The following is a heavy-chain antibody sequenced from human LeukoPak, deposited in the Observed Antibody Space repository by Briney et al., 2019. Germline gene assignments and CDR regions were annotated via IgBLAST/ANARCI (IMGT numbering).Heavy chain of an antibody. CDR3: AHRPTTTAQLSFDD. CDR2: IYWDDDT. J-gene: IGHJ4*02. CDR1: GFSLSTSGVG. D-gene: IGHD1-26*01. V-gene: IGHV2-5*02. Sequence: CGPTLAHPTQTLTLTCTFSGFSLSTSGVGVGWIRQPPVKVLEWLALIYWDDDTHYIPTLKSRLTNTKDTSKKQVLLTMTNKDPVGTATYFWAHRPTTTAQLSFDDWGEGALVTVSS.